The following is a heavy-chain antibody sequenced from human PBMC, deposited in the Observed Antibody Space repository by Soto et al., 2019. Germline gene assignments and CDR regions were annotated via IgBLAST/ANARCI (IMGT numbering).Heavy chain of an antibody. Sequence: GGSLRLSCAASGFTFSSYAMSWVRQAPGKGLEWVSAISGSGGSTYYADSVKGRFTISRDNSKKTLYLQMNSLRAEDTAVYYCAKDNTQWLVKKFDYWGQGTLVTVSS. V-gene: IGHV3-23*01. CDR1: GFTFSSYA. J-gene: IGHJ4*02. D-gene: IGHD6-19*01. CDR3: AKDNTQWLVKKFDY. CDR2: ISGSGGST.